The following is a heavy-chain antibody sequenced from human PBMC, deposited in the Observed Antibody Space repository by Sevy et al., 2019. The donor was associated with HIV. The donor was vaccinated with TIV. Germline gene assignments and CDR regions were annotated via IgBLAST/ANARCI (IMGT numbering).Heavy chain of an antibody. CDR1: GGTFSSYA. J-gene: IGHJ5*02. V-gene: IGHV1-69*06. CDR2: IIPIFGTA. CDR3: AREREVTIFAASNWFDP. Sequence: ASVKVSCKASGGTFSSYAISWVRQAHGQGLEWMGGIIPIFGTANYAQKFQGRVTITADKSTSTAYMELSSLGSEDTAVYYCAREREVTIFAASNWFDPWGQGTLVTVSS. D-gene: IGHD3-3*01.